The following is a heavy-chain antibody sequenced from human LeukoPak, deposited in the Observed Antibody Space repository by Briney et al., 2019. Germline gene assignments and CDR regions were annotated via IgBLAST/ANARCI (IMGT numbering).Heavy chain of an antibody. CDR1: GGSMNTYF. CDR2: IHSSGSA. D-gene: IGHD6-13*01. V-gene: IGHV4-59*08. J-gene: IGHJ4*02. CDR3: ARHSSAATEDY. Sequence: SETLSLTCTVSGGSMNTYFWSWIRQPPGQGLEWIGYIHSSGSAYYTPSLKSRVTISLDTSKNQFSLKLNSVTAADTAVYYCARHSSAATEDYWSQGTLVTVSS.